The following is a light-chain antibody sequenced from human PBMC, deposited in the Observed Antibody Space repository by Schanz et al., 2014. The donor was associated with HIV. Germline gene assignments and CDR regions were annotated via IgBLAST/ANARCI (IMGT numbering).Light chain of an antibody. J-gene: IGLJ2*01. CDR1: SSNIGAGYD. Sequence: QSVLTQPPSVSGAPGQRVTISCTGSSSNIGAGYDVHWYKQLPETAPKLLMFGNNNRPSGVPDRYSGSKSDTSASLAITGLQAEDEADYYCGAWDSGRRAVVFGGGTKLTVL. CDR2: GNN. CDR3: GAWDSGRRAVV. V-gene: IGLV1-40*01.